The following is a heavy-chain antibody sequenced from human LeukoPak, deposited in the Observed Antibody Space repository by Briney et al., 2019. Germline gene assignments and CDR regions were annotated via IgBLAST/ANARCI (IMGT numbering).Heavy chain of an antibody. CDR2: INHSGST. CDR1: GGSFSGYY. D-gene: IGHD1-1*01. J-gene: IGHJ4*02. Sequence: SETLSLTCAVYGGSFSGYYWSWIRQPPGKGLEWIGEINHSGSTNYNPSLKSRVTISVDTSKNQFSLKLSSVTAADTAVYYCARNWPGGYYFDYWGQGTLVTVSS. V-gene: IGHV4-34*01. CDR3: ARNWPGGYYFDY.